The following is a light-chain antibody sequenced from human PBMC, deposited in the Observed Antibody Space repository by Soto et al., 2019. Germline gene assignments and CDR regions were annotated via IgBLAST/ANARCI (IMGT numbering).Light chain of an antibody. Sequence: EIVLTQSPATLSLSPGERATLSCRASQSVSSYLAWYRQKVGQSPRLLIYDASNRATGIPARFSGSGSGTDFTLTISSLEPEDFAVYDCQQRSNWPRTFGQGTKVEIK. J-gene: IGKJ1*01. CDR2: DAS. CDR1: QSVSSY. V-gene: IGKV3-11*01. CDR3: QQRSNWPRT.